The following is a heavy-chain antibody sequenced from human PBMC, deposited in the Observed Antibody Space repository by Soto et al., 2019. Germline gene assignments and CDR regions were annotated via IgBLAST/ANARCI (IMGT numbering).Heavy chain of an antibody. CDR2: IIPIFGTA. CDR1: GGGFGRGA. V-gene: IGHV1-69*06. D-gene: IGHD6-6*01. Sequence: VHGPRAASGGGFGRGAPCCARHANGQWLEWMGGIIPIFGTANYAQKFQGRLPITADKSTSTAYMELSSLRSEDTAVYYCAREKVERFASSSYRYGTDVWGQGTTVPGSS. CDR3: AREKVERFASSSYRYGTDV. J-gene: IGHJ6*02.